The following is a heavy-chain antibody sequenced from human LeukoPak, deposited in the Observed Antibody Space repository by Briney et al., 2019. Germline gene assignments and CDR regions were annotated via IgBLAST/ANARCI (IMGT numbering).Heavy chain of an antibody. J-gene: IGHJ4*02. CDR3: ARESRVLIGDGYYLDS. D-gene: IGHD3-3*01. CDR1: DVSISNYY. Sequence: SETLSLTCTVSDVSISNYYWTWIRQPAGKVLEWIGRLYIGRETDYNPSLKSRVTMSVDTSNSQFSLRLTSVTAADTATYYCARESRVLIGDGYYLDSWGPGTPITVSS. V-gene: IGHV4-4*07. CDR2: LYIGRET.